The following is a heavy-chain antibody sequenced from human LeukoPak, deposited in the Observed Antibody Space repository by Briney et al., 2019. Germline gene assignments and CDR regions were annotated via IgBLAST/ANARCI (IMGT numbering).Heavy chain of an antibody. D-gene: IGHD3-3*01. CDR1: GYTFTGYY. V-gene: IGHV1-2*02. CDR3: ARDPSRVLRFLEWLSHYFDY. J-gene: IGHJ4*02. CDR2: INPNSGGT. Sequence: ASVKVSCKASGYTFTGYYMHWVRQAPGQGLEWMGWINPNSGGTNYAQKFQGRVTMTGDTSISTAYMELSRLRSDDTAVYYCARDPSRVLRFLEWLSHYFDYWGQGTLVTVSS.